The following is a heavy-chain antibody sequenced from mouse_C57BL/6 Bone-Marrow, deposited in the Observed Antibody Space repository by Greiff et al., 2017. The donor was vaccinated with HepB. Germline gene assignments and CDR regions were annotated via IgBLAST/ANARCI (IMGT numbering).Heavy chain of an antibody. CDR1: GFTFTDYY. J-gene: IGHJ4*01. D-gene: IGHD1-1*01. CDR2: IRNKANGYTT. CDR3: ARYGGTTVVALYAMDY. Sequence: EVQVVESGGGLVQPGGSLSLSCAASGFTFTDYYMSWVRQPPGKALEWLGFIRNKANGYTTEYSASVKGRFTISRDNSQSILYLQMNALRAEDSATYYCARYGGTTVVALYAMDYWGQGTSVTVSS. V-gene: IGHV7-3*01.